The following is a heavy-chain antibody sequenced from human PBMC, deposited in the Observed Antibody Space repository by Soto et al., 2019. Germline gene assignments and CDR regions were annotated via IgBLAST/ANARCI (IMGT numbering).Heavy chain of an antibody. D-gene: IGHD3-3*01. CDR1: GYTFTSYD. Sequence: VASVKVSCKASGYTFTSYDINWVRQATGQGLEWMGWMNPNSGNTGYAQKFQGRVTMTRNTAISTAYMELSSLRSEDTAVYYCARGGNDFWSGYSIYYYYYYMDVWGKGTTVTVSS. J-gene: IGHJ6*03. V-gene: IGHV1-8*01. CDR2: MNPNSGNT. CDR3: ARGGNDFWSGYSIYYYYYYMDV.